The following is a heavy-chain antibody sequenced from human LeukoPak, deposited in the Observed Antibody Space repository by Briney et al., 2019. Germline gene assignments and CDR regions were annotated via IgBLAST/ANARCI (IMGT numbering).Heavy chain of an antibody. J-gene: IGHJ4*02. CDR1: GGSISSGSYY. Sequence: SETLSLTCTVSGGSISSGSYYWSWIRQPPGKGLEWIGFIYHTGSSNYNPSLKSRVTISVDTSKNQVSLNLRSVTAADTAVYYCARVNGDTSGYYHVYFDYWGQGTLVSVSS. D-gene: IGHD3-22*01. CDR2: IYHTGSS. V-gene: IGHV4-61*01. CDR3: ARVNGDTSGYYHVYFDY.